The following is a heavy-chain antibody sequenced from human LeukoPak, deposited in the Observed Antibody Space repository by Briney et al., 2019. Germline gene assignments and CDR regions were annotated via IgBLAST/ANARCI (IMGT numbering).Heavy chain of an antibody. CDR3: ARGSTEWLRSRMIFDY. Sequence: ASVKVSCKASGYTFTSYYMHWVRQAPGQGLEWMGIINPSGGSTSYAQKFQGRVTMTRDTSTSTVYMELSSLRSEDTAVYYCARGSTEWLRSRMIFDYWGQGTLVTVSS. D-gene: IGHD5-12*01. V-gene: IGHV1-46*01. CDR2: INPSGGST. J-gene: IGHJ4*02. CDR1: GYTFTSYY.